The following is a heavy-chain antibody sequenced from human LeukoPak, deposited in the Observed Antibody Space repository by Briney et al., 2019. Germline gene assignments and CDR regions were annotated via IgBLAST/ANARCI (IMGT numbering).Heavy chain of an antibody. CDR1: GYTFTSYD. D-gene: IGHD5-12*01. Sequence: GASVKVSCKASGYTFTSYDINWVRQATGQGLEWMGWMNPNSGNTGYAQKFQGRVTITRNTSISTAYMELSSLRSEDTAVYYCASSGYSGYDFSRNAFDIWGQGTMVTVSS. CDR3: ASSGYSGYDFSRNAFDI. V-gene: IGHV1-8*01. J-gene: IGHJ3*02. CDR2: MNPNSGNT.